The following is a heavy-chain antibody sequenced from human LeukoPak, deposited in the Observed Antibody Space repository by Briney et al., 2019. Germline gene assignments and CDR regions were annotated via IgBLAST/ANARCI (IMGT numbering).Heavy chain of an antibody. J-gene: IGHJ5*02. V-gene: IGHV1-2*02. D-gene: IGHD6-6*01. CDR3: ARSRIAARRSPCDNWFDP. CDR2: INPSSGGT. CDR1: GYTFTGYY. Sequence: ASVKVSCKASGYTFTGYYMHWVRQAPGQGLEWMGWINPSSGGTNYAQKFQGRVTMTRDTSISTAYMELSRLRSDDTAVYYCARSRIAARRSPCDNWFDPWGQGTLVTVSS.